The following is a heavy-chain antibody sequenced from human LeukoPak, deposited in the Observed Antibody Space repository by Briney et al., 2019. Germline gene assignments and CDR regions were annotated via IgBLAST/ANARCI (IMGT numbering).Heavy chain of an antibody. CDR3: ARQSGTYWGLDY. Sequence: ASVKVSCKASGYTFSDYYIHWVRQAPGHGLEWLGWMNVKTGATSSAQRFPGRFTMTRDTSIGTASMEFSSPTSDDTAVYYCARQSGTYWGLDYWGQGTLVTISS. J-gene: IGHJ4*02. CDR1: GYTFSDYY. V-gene: IGHV1-2*02. D-gene: IGHD1-26*01. CDR2: MNVKTGAT.